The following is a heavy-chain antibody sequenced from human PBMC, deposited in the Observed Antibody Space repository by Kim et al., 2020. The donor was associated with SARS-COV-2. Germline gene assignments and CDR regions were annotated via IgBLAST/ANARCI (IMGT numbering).Heavy chain of an antibody. CDR1: GFTFSSYW. Sequence: GGSLRLSCAASGFTFSSYWMSWVRQAPGKGLEWVANIKQDGSEKYYVDSVKGRFTISRDNAKNSLYLQMNSLRAGDTAVYYCARDSSVVRGFVYYYYYGMDVWGQGTTVTVSS. CDR2: IKQDGSEK. V-gene: IGHV3-7*01. J-gene: IGHJ6*02. CDR3: ARDSSVVRGFVYYYYYGMDV. D-gene: IGHD3-10*01.